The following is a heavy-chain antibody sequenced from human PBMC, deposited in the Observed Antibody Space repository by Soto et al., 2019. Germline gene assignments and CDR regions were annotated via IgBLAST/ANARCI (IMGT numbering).Heavy chain of an antibody. CDR1: GFTLSSYS. J-gene: IGHJ4*02. CDR3: ARSVAVAGLDY. Sequence: QVQLVESGGGVVQPGRSLRLSCAASGFTLSSYSMHWVRQAPGRGLEWVGVISYDGNKKYYRDSVKGRFSISRDTSNNTVNLPMNSLRPEDTAVYYCARSVAVAGLDYWGQGTLVTVS. D-gene: IGHD6-19*01. V-gene: IGHV3-30-3*01. CDR2: ISYDGNKK.